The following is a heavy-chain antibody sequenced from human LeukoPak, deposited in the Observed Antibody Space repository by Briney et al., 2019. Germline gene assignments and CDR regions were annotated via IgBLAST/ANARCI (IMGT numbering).Heavy chain of an antibody. J-gene: IGHJ4*02. CDR2: IYYSGST. CDR3: ASVVVAAMKDQGVGDY. V-gene: IGHV4-30-4*01. CDR1: GGSISSGDYY. Sequence: SETLSLTCTVSGGSISSGDYYWSWIRQPPGKGLEWIGYIYYSGSTYHNPSLKSRVTISVDTSKNQFSLKLSSVTAADTAVYYCASVVVAAMKDQGVGDYWGQGTLVTVSS. D-gene: IGHD2-15*01.